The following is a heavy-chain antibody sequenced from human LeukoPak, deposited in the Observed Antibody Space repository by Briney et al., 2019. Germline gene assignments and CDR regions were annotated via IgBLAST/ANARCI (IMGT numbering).Heavy chain of an antibody. V-gene: IGHV1-46*01. CDR2: INPSGGST. CDR1: GYTFTSYY. CDR3: ARVGCSGGSCYSFGWFDP. J-gene: IGHJ5*02. D-gene: IGHD2-15*01. Sequence: ASVKVSCKASGYTFTSYYMHWVRQAPGQGLEWMGIINPSGGSTSYAQKFQGRVTMTRDTSTSTAYMELSSLRSEDTAVYYCARVGCSGGSCYSFGWFDPWGQGTLVTVSS.